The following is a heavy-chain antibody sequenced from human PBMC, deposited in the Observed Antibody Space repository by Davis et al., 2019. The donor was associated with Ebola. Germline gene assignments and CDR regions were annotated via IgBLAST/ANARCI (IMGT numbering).Heavy chain of an antibody. CDR2: ISSSSSYI. CDR1: GFTFSSYS. CDR3: AKDVGKGYCSSTSCSAFDY. V-gene: IGHV3-21*01. Sequence: GDSLKISCAASGFTFSSYSMNWVRQAPGKGLEWVSSISSSSSYIYYADSVKGRFTISRDNSRNTLYLQMNSLRAEDTAVYYCAKDVGKGYCSSTSCSAFDYWGQGTLVTVSS. D-gene: IGHD2-2*01. J-gene: IGHJ4*02.